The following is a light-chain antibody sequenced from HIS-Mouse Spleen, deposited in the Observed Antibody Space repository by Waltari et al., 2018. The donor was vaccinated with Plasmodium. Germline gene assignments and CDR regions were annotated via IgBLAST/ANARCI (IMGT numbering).Light chain of an antibody. Sequence: QSALTQPASVSGSPGQSITISCTGTSSDVGGYNYVSWYQQHPGNAPKLMIYDVSNRPSGVSNRFSGSKSGNTASLTISGLQAEEEADYYCSSYTSSSTLVFGGGTKLTVL. CDR3: SSYTSSSTLV. V-gene: IGLV2-14*03. CDR1: SSDVGGYNY. CDR2: DVS. J-gene: IGLJ2*01.